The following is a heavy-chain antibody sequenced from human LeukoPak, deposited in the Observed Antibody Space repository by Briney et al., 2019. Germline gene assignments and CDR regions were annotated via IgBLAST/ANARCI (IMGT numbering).Heavy chain of an antibody. CDR2: ISSSGDIL. Sequence: GGSLRLSCAASGFTFTEYYMSWIRQTPGEGLECVSDISSSGDILSYADSLQGRFTISRDNAKNSLYLQMNSLRPDDTAVYYCARETVAGTFDYWGQGTLVTVSS. D-gene: IGHD6-19*01. V-gene: IGHV3-11*01. CDR3: ARETVAGTFDY. J-gene: IGHJ4*02. CDR1: GFTFTEYY.